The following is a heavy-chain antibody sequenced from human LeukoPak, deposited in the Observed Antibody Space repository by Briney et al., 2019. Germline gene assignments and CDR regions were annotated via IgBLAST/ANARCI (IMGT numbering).Heavy chain of an antibody. J-gene: IGHJ5*02. CDR3: AGDIKRSRARWENLWLDP. D-gene: IGHD1-26*01. V-gene: IGHV1-18*01. CDR2: ISAYNGNT. Sequence: ASVKVSCKASGYTFTSYGISWVRQAPGQGLEWMGWISAYNGNTNYAQNLQGRVTMTTDTSTSTAYMELRSLRSDDTAVYCCAGDIKRSRARWENLWLDPWGQGTLVTVSS. CDR1: GYTFTSYG.